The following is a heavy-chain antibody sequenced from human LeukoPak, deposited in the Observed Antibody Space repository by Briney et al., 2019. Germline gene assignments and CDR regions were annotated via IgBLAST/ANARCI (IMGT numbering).Heavy chain of an antibody. J-gene: IGHJ3*02. D-gene: IGHD3-3*01. CDR3: ARGRGRRDSITIFGVVRGCAFDI. CDR1: GGSISSYY. V-gene: IGHV4-59*01. CDR2: IYYSGST. Sequence: PSETLSLTCTVSGGSISSYYWSWIRQPPGKSLEWIGYIYYSGSTNYNPSLKSRVTISVDTSKNQFSLKLSSVTAADTAVYYCARGRGRRDSITIFGVVRGCAFDIWGQGTMVTVSS.